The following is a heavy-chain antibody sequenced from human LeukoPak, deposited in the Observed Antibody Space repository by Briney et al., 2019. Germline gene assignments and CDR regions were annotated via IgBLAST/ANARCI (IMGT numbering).Heavy chain of an antibody. CDR3: ARFGLNWFDP. CDR1: GGSISSYC. CDR2: IYYSGST. Sequence: SETLSLTCTVSGGSISSYCWSWIRQPPGKGLEWIGYIYYSGSTNYNPSLKSRVTISVDTSKNQFSLKLSSVTAADTAVYYCARFGLNWFDPWGQGTLVTVSS. J-gene: IGHJ5*02. D-gene: IGHD3-10*01. V-gene: IGHV4-59*01.